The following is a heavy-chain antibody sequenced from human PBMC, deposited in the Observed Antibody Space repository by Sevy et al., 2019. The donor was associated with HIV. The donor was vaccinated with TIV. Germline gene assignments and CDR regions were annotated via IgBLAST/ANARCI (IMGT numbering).Heavy chain of an antibody. CDR3: ASHGRYNYGSLLDY. V-gene: IGHV1-2*02. CDR1: GYTLTEFS. J-gene: IGHJ4*02. D-gene: IGHD5-18*01. Sequence: ASVKVSCQVSGYTLTEFSMHWVRQAPGQGLEWMGWINPNSGDTKYAQKFQGRVTVTRDTSISTAYMELSRLRSDDTAVYYCASHGRYNYGSLLDYWGQGTLVTVSS. CDR2: INPNSGDT.